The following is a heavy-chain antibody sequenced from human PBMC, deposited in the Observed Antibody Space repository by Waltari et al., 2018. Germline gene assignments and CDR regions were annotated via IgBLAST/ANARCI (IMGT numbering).Heavy chain of an antibody. CDR3: ARTSGAAAGKFDY. J-gene: IGHJ4*02. V-gene: IGHV4-59*01. D-gene: IGHD6-13*01. Sequence: QVQLQESGPGLVKPSETLSLTCTVSGTPISHYYRTWIRQPPGKGLEWIGYISDSGSTSYNPSLKSRVTISGDTSKNHFSLKLSSVTAADTAVYYCARTSGAAAGKFDYWGQGTLVTVSS. CDR1: GTPISHYY. CDR2: ISDSGST.